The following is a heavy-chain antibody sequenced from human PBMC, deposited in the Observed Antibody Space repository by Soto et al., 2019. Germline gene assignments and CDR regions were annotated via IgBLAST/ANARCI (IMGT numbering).Heavy chain of an antibody. CDR3: ARGAATVTPGWFDP. V-gene: IGHV4-38-2*01. D-gene: IGHD4-17*01. J-gene: IGHJ5*02. CDR1: GYSISSGYY. Sequence: PSETLSLTCGVSGYSISSGYYCGWIRQPPGKGLEWIASIYHSGSTYYNPSLKSRVTISVDTSKNQFSLKLSSVTAADTAVYYCARGAATVTPGWFDPWGQGTLVTVS. CDR2: IYHSGST.